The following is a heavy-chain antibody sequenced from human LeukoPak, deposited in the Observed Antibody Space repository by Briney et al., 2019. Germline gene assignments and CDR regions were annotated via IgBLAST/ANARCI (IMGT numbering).Heavy chain of an antibody. CDR2: IYHSGST. J-gene: IGHJ5*02. CDR1: GGSISSGGYS. D-gene: IGHD1-1*01. CDR3: ARTIGAGTTGNNWFDP. Sequence: PSETLSLTCAVSGGSISSGGYSWSWIRQPPGKGLEWIGYIYHSGSTYYNPSLKSRVTISVDRSKNQFSLKLSSVTAADTAVYYCARTIGAGTTGNNWFDPWGQGTLVTVSS. V-gene: IGHV4-30-2*01.